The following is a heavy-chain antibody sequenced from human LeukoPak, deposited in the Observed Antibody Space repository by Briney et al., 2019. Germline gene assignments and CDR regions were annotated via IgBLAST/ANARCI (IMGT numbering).Heavy chain of an antibody. Sequence: ASVKVSCKASGYTFTSYDINWVRQATGQGLEWMGWMNPNSGNTGYAQKFQGRVTMTRNTSISTAYMELSSLRSEDTAVYYCARGEEAYYDSSGYYRLLVDWGQGTLVTVSS. J-gene: IGHJ4*02. CDR3: ARGEEAYYDSSGYYRLLVD. D-gene: IGHD3-22*01. CDR2: MNPNSGNT. V-gene: IGHV1-8*01. CDR1: GYTFTSYD.